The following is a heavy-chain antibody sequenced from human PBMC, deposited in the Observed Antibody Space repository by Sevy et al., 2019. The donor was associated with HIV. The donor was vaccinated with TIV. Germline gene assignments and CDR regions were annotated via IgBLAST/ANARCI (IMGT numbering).Heavy chain of an antibody. D-gene: IGHD1-26*01. Sequence: ASVKVSCKATGYTFTTYYVHWVRQAPGQGLEWMGIIIPSGGRTTYAQKFQGRVTLTRDTSTSTVYMELSSLISDDTAVYYCASGTGVWGQGTLVTVSS. CDR1: GYTFTTYY. CDR2: IIPSGGRT. CDR3: ASGTGV. J-gene: IGHJ4*02. V-gene: IGHV1-46*01.